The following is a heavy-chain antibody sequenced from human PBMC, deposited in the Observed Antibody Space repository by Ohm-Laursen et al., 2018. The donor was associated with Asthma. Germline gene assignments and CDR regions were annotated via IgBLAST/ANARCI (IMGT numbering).Heavy chain of an antibody. Sequence: SLRLSCAAPGFTFSTYTMSWVRQAPGKGLEWLSIVSGLDSGAHTYYADSVKGRFTISRGNSKNTLYLQMNSLRAEDTAVYYCAKVGYDFWPYPFDPWGQGTLVTVSS. D-gene: IGHD3-3*01. CDR3: AKVGYDFWPYPFDP. CDR1: GFTFSTYT. CDR2: VSGLDSGAHT. J-gene: IGHJ5*02. V-gene: IGHV3-23*01.